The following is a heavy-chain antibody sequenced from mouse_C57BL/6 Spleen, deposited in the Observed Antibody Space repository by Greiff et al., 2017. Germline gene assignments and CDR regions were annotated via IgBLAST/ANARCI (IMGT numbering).Heavy chain of an antibody. J-gene: IGHJ3*01. CDR3: TRDLRDYDWFAY. D-gene: IGHD2-4*01. CDR1: GYTFTDYE. V-gene: IGHV1-15*01. Sequence: VQLQQSGAELVRPGASVTLSCKASGYTFTDYEMHWVKQTPVHGLEWIGAIDPETGGTAYNQKFKGKAILTADKSSSTAYMELRSLTSDDSAVYYCTRDLRDYDWFAYWGQGTLVTVSA. CDR2: IDPETGGT.